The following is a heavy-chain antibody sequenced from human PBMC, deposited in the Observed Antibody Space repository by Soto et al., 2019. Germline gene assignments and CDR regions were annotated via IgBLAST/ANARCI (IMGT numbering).Heavy chain of an antibody. V-gene: IGHV3-74*01. CDR3: ARSDWFDP. CDR2: IKSDGSST. J-gene: IGHJ5*02. Sequence: GGSLRLSCAASGFSLSGYWMHWVRQAPGKGLVWVSRIKSDGSSTSYADSVKGRFTISRDNAKNTMYLQMNSLRGEDTAVYYCARSDWFDPWGQGTLVTVSS. CDR1: GFSLSGYW.